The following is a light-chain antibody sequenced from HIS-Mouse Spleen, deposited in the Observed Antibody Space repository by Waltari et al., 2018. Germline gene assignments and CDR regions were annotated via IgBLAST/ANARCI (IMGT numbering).Light chain of an antibody. CDR3: QQYGSSYT. CDR2: GAS. CDR1: QSVSSSY. J-gene: IGKJ2*01. V-gene: IGKV3-20*01. Sequence: EIVLTQSPGTLSLSPGERATLSCRDSQSVSSSYLAWYQQKPGQAPRLLIYGASSRATGIPDRFSGSGSGTDFTLTISRLEPEDFAVYYCQQYGSSYTFGQGTKLEIK.